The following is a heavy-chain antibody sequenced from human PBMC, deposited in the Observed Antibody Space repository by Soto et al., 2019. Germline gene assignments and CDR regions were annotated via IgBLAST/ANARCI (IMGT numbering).Heavy chain of an antibody. D-gene: IGHD3-16*01. CDR3: ARDVGGEATIRD. CDR2: IIPNFGTT. V-gene: IGHV1-69*01. J-gene: IGHJ4*02. CDR1: GGSFSNFV. Sequence: QVQLVQSGAEVKKPGSSVKVSCKASGGSFSNFVISWVRQDPGQGLEWMGGIIPNFGTTNYAQKFQGKVTITADETTRTAYLELSGLTSEDTSVYYCARDVGGEATIRDWGQGPLVTVSS.